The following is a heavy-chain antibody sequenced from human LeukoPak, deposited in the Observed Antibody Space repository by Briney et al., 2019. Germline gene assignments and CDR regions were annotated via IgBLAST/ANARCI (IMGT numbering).Heavy chain of an antibody. V-gene: IGHV3-30-3*01. CDR2: ISYDGSNK. J-gene: IGHJ4*02. CDR3: ARGDRLIQIYSFDY. D-gene: IGHD6-25*01. Sequence: GGSLRLSCAASGFTFSNYAMHWVSQAPGKGLEWVAVISYDGSNKYYADSVKGRFTISRDTSKNTLYLQMNSLRAEDTAVYYCARGDRLIQIYSFDYCAPGPLGTVSS. CDR1: GFTFSNYA.